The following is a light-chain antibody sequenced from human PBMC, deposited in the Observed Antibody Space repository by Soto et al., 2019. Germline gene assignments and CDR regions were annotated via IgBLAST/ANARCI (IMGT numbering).Light chain of an antibody. CDR3: QQYHTFWT. CDR2: DAS. J-gene: IGKJ1*01. CDR1: QSISSW. V-gene: IGKV1-5*01. Sequence: DIQMTQSPSTLSASVGDRVTITCRASQSISSWLAWYQQKPGKAPKLLIYDASSLESGVPSRFSGSGFGTELTLTISSLQPDDLATYYCQQYHTFWTFGQGTKVHIK.